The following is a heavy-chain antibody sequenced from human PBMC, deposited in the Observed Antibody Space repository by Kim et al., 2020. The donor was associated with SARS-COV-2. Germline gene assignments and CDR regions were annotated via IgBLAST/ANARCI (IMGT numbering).Heavy chain of an antibody. CDR3: ATNIVGATRDY. D-gene: IGHD1-26*01. J-gene: IGHJ4*02. V-gene: IGHV3-30*01. CDR2: NE. Sequence: NENYADSVKGRFTISRDNSKHTLDLQMNSLRAEDTAVYYCATNIVGATRDYWGQGALVTVSS.